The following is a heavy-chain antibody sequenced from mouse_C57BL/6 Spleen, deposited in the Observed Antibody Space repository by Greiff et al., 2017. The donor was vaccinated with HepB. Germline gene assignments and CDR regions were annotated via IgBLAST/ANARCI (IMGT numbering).Heavy chain of an antibody. V-gene: IGHV1-52*01. D-gene: IGHD1-1*01. Sequence: QVQLQQPGAELVRPGSSVKLSCKASGYTFTSYWMHWVKQRPIQGLEWIGNIDPSDSETHYNQKFKDKATLTVDKSSSTAYMQLSSLTSEDSAVYYCARGSTGGSSPFYAMDYWGQGTSVTVSS. CDR2: IDPSDSET. CDR3: ARGSTGGSSPFYAMDY. CDR1: GYTFTSYW. J-gene: IGHJ4*01.